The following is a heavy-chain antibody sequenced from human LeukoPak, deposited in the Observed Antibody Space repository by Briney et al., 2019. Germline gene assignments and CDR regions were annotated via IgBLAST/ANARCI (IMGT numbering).Heavy chain of an antibody. D-gene: IGHD1-14*01. CDR2: INQGGSDK. V-gene: IGHV3-7*01. Sequence: PGGSLRLSCAASGFTFSGHWMSWGRQAPGKGLEWVANINQGGSDKYYVDSVKGRFTISRDNANNLLYLQMHSLRGEDTAVYYCTRDRSRAEDDWGQGTLVTVSS. J-gene: IGHJ4*02. CDR3: TRDRSRAEDD. CDR1: GFTFSGHW.